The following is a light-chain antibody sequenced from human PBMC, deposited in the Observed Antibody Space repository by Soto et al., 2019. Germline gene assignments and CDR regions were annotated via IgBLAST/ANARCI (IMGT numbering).Light chain of an antibody. J-gene: IGKJ2*01. V-gene: IGKV3-11*01. CDR2: DAS. CDR1: QSVSSY. Sequence: EIVLTQSPATLSLSPGERATLFCRASQSVSSYLAWYQQKPGQAPRLLIYDASNRATGIPARFSGSGSGTDFSLPISSLEPEDFAVYYCQQSYKTPHTFGQGTKLETK. CDR3: QQSYKTPHT.